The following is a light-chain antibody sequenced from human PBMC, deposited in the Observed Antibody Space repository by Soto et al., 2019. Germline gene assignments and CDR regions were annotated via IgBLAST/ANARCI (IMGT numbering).Light chain of an antibody. J-gene: IGKJ2*01. V-gene: IGKV3-15*01. CDR3: QQYNKWPPLYT. Sequence: EIVMTQSPVILSVSPGERATLSCRASQNVNSDLAWYQQKPGQAPRILIYGASTRATDIPARISGSGSVTDFTLTINCLQSEDFAVYYCQQYNKWPPLYTFGQGTKLEIK. CDR2: GAS. CDR1: QNVNSD.